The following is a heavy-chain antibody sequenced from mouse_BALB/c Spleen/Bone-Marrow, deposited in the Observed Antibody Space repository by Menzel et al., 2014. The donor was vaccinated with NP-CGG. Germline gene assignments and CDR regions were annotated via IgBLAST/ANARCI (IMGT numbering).Heavy chain of an antibody. CDR1: GDSITSGY. J-gene: IGHJ2*01. CDR3: ARRVTTVVQFFDY. D-gene: IGHD1-1*01. V-gene: IGHV3-8*02. Sequence: EVQLQQSGPSLVKPSQTLSLTCSITGDSITSGYRNWIRKFPGNKLEYMGNISYSGSTYYNPSLKSRISITRDTSKNXCYLKLNSVTTEGPATYYCARRVTTVVQFFDYWGQGPTLAVSS. CDR2: ISYSGST.